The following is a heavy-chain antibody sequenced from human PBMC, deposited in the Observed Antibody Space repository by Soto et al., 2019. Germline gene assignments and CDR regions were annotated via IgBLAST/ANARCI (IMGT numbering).Heavy chain of an antibody. Sequence: QLQLQESGPGLVKPSETLSLTCTVSGGSISSSSYYWGWIRQPPGKGLEWIGSIYYSGSTYYNPSLKSPVTISVDTSKNQFSLKLSSVTAADTAVYYCARQAGVAATGYFAYWGQGTLVTVSS. CDR1: GGSISSSSYY. CDR3: ARQAGVAATGYFAY. J-gene: IGHJ4*02. D-gene: IGHD2-15*01. CDR2: IYYSGST. V-gene: IGHV4-39*01.